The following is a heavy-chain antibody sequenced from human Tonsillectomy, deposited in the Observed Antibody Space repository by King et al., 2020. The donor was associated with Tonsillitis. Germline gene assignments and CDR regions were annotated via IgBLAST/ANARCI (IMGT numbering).Heavy chain of an antibody. V-gene: IGHV3-23*04. CDR3: AKDLMTTVTSLNSAAIDH. Sequence: VQLVESGGGSVQPGGSLRLSCAASGFTFSNYAMNWVRQAPGKGLEWVSGVSGSGGRAYYADSVKGRFTVSRDNSKNTSFLQMNSPRAEATAVYYCAKDLMTTVTSLNSAAIDHWGQGTLVTVSS. J-gene: IGHJ4*02. CDR1: GFTFSNYA. CDR2: VSGSGGRA. D-gene: IGHD4-11*01.